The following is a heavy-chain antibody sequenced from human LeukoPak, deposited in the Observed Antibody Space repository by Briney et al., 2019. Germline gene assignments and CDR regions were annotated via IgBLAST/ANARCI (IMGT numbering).Heavy chain of an antibody. D-gene: IGHD3-22*01. CDR3: ARVPPVQYYDSSGYYYATGAFDI. J-gene: IGHJ3*02. CDR1: GGSISSGGCY. Sequence: SETLSLTCTVSGGSISSGGCYWSWIRQHPGKGLEWIGYIYYSGSTYYNPSLKSRVTISVDTSKNQFSLKLSSVTAADTAVYYCARVPPVQYYDSSGYYYATGAFDIWGQGTMVTVSS. V-gene: IGHV4-31*03. CDR2: IYYSGST.